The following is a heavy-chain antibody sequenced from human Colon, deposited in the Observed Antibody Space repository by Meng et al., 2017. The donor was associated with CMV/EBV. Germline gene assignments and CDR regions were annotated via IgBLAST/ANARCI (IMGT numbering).Heavy chain of an antibody. V-gene: IGHV3-74*01. J-gene: IGHJ1*01. CDR2: INSDGGKT. CDR1: GYTFSNYW. CDR3: ARVTYSSHSGLDF. Sequence: GGSLRLSCAASGYTFSNYWMHWVRQAPGKGLVWVARINSDGGKTSYPDAVKGRFTVSRDNDKNTLYLQMNSLRADDTAVYYCARVTYSSHSGLDFWGQGTLVTVSS. D-gene: IGHD6-13*01.